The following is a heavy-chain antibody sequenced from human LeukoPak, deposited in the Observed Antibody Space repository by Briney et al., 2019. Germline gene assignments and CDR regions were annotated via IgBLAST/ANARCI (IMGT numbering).Heavy chain of an antibody. J-gene: IGHJ3*02. CDR2: IYHSGST. CDR1: GYSISSGYY. Sequence: PSETLSLTCAVSGYSISSGYYWGWIRQPPGKGLEWIGSIYHSGSTYYNPSLKSRVTISVDTSKNQFSLKLSSVTAADTAVYYCARGSKKTYYYDSSGYMAFDIWGQGTMVTVSS. V-gene: IGHV4-38-2*01. CDR3: ARGSKKTYYYDSSGYMAFDI. D-gene: IGHD3-22*01.